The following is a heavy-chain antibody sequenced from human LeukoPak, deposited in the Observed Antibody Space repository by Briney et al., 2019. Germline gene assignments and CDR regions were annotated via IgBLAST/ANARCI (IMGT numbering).Heavy chain of an antibody. J-gene: IGHJ5*02. V-gene: IGHV3-48*01. CDR2: ISSSSNTT. Sequence: PRGSLRLSCAASGFTFSSYSMNWVRQAPGKGLEWVSYISSSSNTTYYADSVKGRFTISRDNAKNSLYPQMNSLRAEDTAVYYCARSPSGTGGFDPWGQGTLVTVSS. CDR3: ARSPSGTGGFDP. D-gene: IGHD1-1*01. CDR1: GFTFSSYS.